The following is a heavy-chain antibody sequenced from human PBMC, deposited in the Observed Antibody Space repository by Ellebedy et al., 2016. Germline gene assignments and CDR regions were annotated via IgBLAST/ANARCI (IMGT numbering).Heavy chain of an antibody. CDR1: GGSISSYY. CDR2: MYSSGNT. J-gene: IGHJ4*02. Sequence: SETLSLTCTVSGGSISSYYWSWIRQPPGKGLEWIGYMYSSGNTNYNPSLKSRVSISIDTSKNQFSLKLSSVTAAETAVYYCAREGYTEMATLNLDYWGQGTLVTVSS. CDR3: AREGYTEMATLNLDY. V-gene: IGHV4-59*12. D-gene: IGHD5-24*01.